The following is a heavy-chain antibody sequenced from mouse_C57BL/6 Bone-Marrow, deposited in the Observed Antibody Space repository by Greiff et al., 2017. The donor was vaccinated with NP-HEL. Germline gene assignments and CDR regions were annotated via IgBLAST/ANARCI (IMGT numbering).Heavy chain of an antibody. Sequence: EVKVVESGAELVRPGASVKLSCTASGFNIKDDYMHWVKQRPEQGLEWIGWIDPENGDTEYASKFQGKATITADTSSNTAYLQLSSLTSEDTAVYYCTTRGWFYWYFDVWGTGTTVTVSS. J-gene: IGHJ1*03. CDR1: GFNIKDDY. CDR3: TTRGWFYWYFDV. D-gene: IGHD2-3*01. V-gene: IGHV14-4*01. CDR2: IDPENGDT.